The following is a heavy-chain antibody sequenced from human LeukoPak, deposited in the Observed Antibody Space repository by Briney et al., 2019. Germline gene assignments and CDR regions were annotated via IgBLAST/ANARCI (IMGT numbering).Heavy chain of an antibody. V-gene: IGHV3-9*01. CDR2: ICWNSGSI. CDR3: ARDSSGSYLGDNWFDP. CDR1: GFTFDDYA. Sequence: PGRSLRLSCAASGFTFDDYAMHWVRPAPGKGLEWVSGICWNSGSIGYADSVKGRFTISRDNAKNSLYLQMNSLRAEDTAVYYCARDSSGSYLGDNWFDPWGQGTLVTVSS. J-gene: IGHJ5*02. D-gene: IGHD3-10*01.